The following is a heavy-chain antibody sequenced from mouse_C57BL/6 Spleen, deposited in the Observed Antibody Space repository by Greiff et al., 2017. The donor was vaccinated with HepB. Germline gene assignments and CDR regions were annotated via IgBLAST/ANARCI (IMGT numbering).Heavy chain of an antibody. D-gene: IGHD2-3*01. CDR1: GYTFTEYT. CDR2: FYPGSGSI. CDR3: ARHEENDGYGYYFDY. Sequence: QVQLKESGAELVKPGASVKLSCKASGYTFTEYTIHWVKQRSGQGLEWIGWFYPGSGSIKYNEKFKDKATLTADKSSSTVYMELSRLTSEDSAVYFCARHEENDGYGYYFDYWGQGTTLTVSS. J-gene: IGHJ2*01. V-gene: IGHV1-62-2*01.